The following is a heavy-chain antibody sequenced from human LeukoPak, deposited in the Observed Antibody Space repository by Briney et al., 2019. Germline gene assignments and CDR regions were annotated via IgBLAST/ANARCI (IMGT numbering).Heavy chain of an antibody. CDR3: AKWGDYDVLTGYYVSDY. Sequence: GGSLRLPCAASGFTFSNYAMSWVRQAPGKGLEWVSAITGGGSGIYYADSMKSRFTISRDNSKNTLYLQINSLRAEDTAVHYCAKWGDYDVLTGYYVSDYWGQGTLVTVSS. V-gene: IGHV3-23*01. CDR2: ITGGGSGI. J-gene: IGHJ4*02. D-gene: IGHD3-9*01. CDR1: GFTFSNYA.